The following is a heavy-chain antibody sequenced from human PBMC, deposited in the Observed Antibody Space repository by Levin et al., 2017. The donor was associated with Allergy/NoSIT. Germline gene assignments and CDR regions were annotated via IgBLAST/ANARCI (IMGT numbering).Heavy chain of an antibody. CDR2: IDWDDDK. Sequence: RLSGPTLVKPTQTLTLTCTFSGFSLSTSGMCVSWIRQPPGKALEWLARIDWDDDKYYSTSLKTRLTISKDTSKNQVVPTMTNMDPVDTATYYFARIPHLGHSYGYNYGMDVWGQGATVTVSS. CDR1: GFSLSTSGMC. V-gene: IGHV2-70*11. D-gene: IGHD5-18*01. J-gene: IGHJ6*02. CDR3: ARIPHLGHSYGYNYGMDV.